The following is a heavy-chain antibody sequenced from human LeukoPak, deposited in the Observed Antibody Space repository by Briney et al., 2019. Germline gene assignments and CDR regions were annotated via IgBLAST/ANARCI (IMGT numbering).Heavy chain of an antibody. CDR3: ARGAYDSSGYSWFDP. CDR1: GGSFSGYY. Sequence: SETLSLTCAVYGGSFSGYYWSWIRQPPGKGLEWIGEINHSGSTNYNPSLKSRVTISVDTSKNQFSLELSSVTAADTAVYYCARGAYDSSGYSWFDPWGQGTLVTVSS. J-gene: IGHJ5*02. D-gene: IGHD3-22*01. CDR2: INHSGST. V-gene: IGHV4-34*01.